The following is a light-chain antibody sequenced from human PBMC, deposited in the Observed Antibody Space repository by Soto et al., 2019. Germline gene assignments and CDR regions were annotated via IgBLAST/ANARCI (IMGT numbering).Light chain of an antibody. Sequence: DIQMTQSPSTLSATARDRVTITCRASQSISSWLAWYQHKPGKAPKLLIYDASNLDSGVPSRFSGSGSGTEFSLTISNLQPDDFATYYCQQYENYWTFGQGTRVEIK. CDR3: QQYENYWT. CDR1: QSISSW. V-gene: IGKV1-5*01. CDR2: DAS. J-gene: IGKJ1*01.